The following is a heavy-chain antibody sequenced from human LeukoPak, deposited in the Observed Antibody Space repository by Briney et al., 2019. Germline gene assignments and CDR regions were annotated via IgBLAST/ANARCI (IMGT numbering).Heavy chain of an antibody. CDR3: ARGANWGSVAFDI. D-gene: IGHD7-27*01. CDR1: GFTFSSYS. J-gene: IGHJ3*02. Sequence: GGSLRLSCAASGFTFSSYSMNWVRQAPGKGLEWVSSISSSSSYIYYADSVKGRFTISRDNAKNSLYLQMNSLRAEDTAVYYCARGANWGSVAFDIWGQGTMVTVSS. CDR2: ISSSSSYI. V-gene: IGHV3-21*04.